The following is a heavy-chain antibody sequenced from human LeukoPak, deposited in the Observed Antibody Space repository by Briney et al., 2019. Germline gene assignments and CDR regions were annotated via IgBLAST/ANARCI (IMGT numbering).Heavy chain of an antibody. J-gene: IGHJ5*02. V-gene: IGHV1-2*02. CDR2: INPDSGDT. Sequence: ASVKVSCKASGYTFTGYYMHWVRQAPGQGLEWMGWINPDSGDTNYTQKLQDRVSMTRDTSISTAYMELSRLRSDDTAVYYCARDSGSSSHRWFDPWGQGTLVTVSS. D-gene: IGHD6-6*01. CDR1: GYTFTGYY. CDR3: ARDSGSSSHRWFDP.